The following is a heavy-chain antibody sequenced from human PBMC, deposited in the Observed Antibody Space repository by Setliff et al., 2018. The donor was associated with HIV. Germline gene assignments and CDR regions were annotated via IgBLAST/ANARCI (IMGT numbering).Heavy chain of an antibody. CDR1: GGSISTSRYY. J-gene: IGHJ6*03. D-gene: IGHD3-10*01. CDR3: ASLDGSESPYIYYYYMDV. Sequence: SETLSLTCTVSGGSISTSRYYWGWTRQPPGKGLEWIGSINYRGNTYYNPSLKSRAAIPVDTSKNQISLKLSSVTAADTAVYYCASLDGSESPYIYYYYMDVWGEGTAVTVSS. CDR2: INYRGNT. V-gene: IGHV4-39*01.